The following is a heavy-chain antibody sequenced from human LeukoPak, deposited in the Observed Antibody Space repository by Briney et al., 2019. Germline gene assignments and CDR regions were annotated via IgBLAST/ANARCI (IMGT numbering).Heavy chain of an antibody. CDR1: GGSISSYY. J-gene: IGHJ1*01. CDR2: IYYSGST. Sequence: SETLSLTCTVSGGSISSYYWSWIRQPPGKGLEWVGYIYYSGSTNYNPSLKSRVTISVDTSKNQFSLKLSSVTAADTAVYYCARAAAAAPAEYFQHWGQGTLVTVSS. CDR3: ARAAAAAPAEYFQH. V-gene: IGHV4-59*01. D-gene: IGHD6-13*01.